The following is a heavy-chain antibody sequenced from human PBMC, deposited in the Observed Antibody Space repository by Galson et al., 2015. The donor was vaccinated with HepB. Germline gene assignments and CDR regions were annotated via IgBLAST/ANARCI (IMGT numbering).Heavy chain of an antibody. CDR1: GFTFSSYA. Sequence: SLRLSCAASGFTFSSYAMHWVRQAPGKGLEWVAVISYDGSNKYYADSVKGRFTISRDNSKNTLYLQMNSLRAEDTAVYYCARRIGYWGQGTLVTVSS. V-gene: IGHV3-30-3*01. CDR3: ARRIGY. CDR2: ISYDGSNK. J-gene: IGHJ4*02.